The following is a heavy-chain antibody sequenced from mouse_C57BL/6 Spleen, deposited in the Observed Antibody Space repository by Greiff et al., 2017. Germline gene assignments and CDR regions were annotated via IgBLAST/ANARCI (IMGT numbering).Heavy chain of an antibody. CDR1: GYTFTSYG. Sequence: QLQQSGAELARPGASVKLSCKASGYTFTSYGISWVKQRTGQGLEWIGEIYPRSGNTYYNEKVKGKATLTAAKSSSTAYMELRSLTSEDSAVYFCAREGPITTVVDYYAMDYWGQGTSVTVSS. CDR2: IYPRSGNT. D-gene: IGHD1-1*01. J-gene: IGHJ4*01. V-gene: IGHV1-81*01. CDR3: AREGPITTVVDYYAMDY.